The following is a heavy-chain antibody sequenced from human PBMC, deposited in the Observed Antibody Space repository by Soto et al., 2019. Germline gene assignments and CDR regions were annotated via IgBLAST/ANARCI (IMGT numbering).Heavy chain of an antibody. D-gene: IGHD5-12*01. Sequence: GGSLRLSCAASGFTFSSYSRNWVRQAPGKGLEWVSSISSSSSYIYYADSVKGRFTISRDNAKNSLYLQMNSLRAEDTAVYYCATFLNPLINIVATILFDYWGQGTLVTVSS. CDR2: ISSSSSYI. CDR3: ATFLNPLINIVATILFDY. CDR1: GFTFSSYS. J-gene: IGHJ4*02. V-gene: IGHV3-21*01.